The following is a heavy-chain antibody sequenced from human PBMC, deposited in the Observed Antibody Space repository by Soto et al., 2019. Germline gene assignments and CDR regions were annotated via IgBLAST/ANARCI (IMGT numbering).Heavy chain of an antibody. J-gene: IGHJ4*02. CDR2: SNSDGSST. D-gene: IGHD5-18*01. V-gene: IGHV3-74*01. CDR1: GFTFSSYW. Sequence: LRLSCAASGFTFSSYWMHWVRQAPGKGLVWVSRSNSDGSSTNYADSVKGRFTISRDNAKNTLYLQMHSLRAEDTAVYYCTREVDAPMGDTFDYWGQGNLVTVSS. CDR3: TREVDAPMGDTFDY.